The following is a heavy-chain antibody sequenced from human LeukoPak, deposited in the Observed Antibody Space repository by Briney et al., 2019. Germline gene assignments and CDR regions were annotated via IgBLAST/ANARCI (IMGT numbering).Heavy chain of an antibody. V-gene: IGHV3-48*03. Sequence: GSLRLSCAASGFTFSSYEMNWVRQAPGKGLEWVSYISSSGSTIYYADSVKGRFTISRDNAKNSLYLQMNSLRAEDTALYYCARGPNGAFDIWGQGTMVTVSS. D-gene: IGHD4/OR15-4a*01. J-gene: IGHJ3*02. CDR3: ARGPNGAFDI. CDR2: ISSSGSTI. CDR1: GFTFSSYE.